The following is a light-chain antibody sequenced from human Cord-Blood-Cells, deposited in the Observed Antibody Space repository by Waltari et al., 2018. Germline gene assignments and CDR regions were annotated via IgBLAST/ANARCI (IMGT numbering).Light chain of an antibody. CDR1: QDISNY. Sequence: DIQMTQSPSSLSASVGDRVTITCQASQDISNYLNWYQQKPGKAPKLLIYDASNLETGVQSRFSGSGSGTDFTFTISSLQPEDIATYYCQQYDNLITFGPGTKVDIK. V-gene: IGKV1-33*01. CDR2: DAS. CDR3: QQYDNLIT. J-gene: IGKJ3*01.